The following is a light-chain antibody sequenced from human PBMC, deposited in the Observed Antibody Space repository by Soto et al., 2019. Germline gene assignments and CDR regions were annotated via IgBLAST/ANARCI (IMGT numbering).Light chain of an antibody. CDR1: QTISIF. CDR2: TAS. J-gene: IGKJ4*01. V-gene: IGKV1-39*01. CDR3: QQSYKTPLT. Sequence: DIQMTQSPSSLSSSVRDRFTITCRASQTISIFLNWYQHKPGKPPTLLIYTASSLQSGVPSRFSGSGSGTDFTLTISSLQPEDFATYYCQQSYKTPLTFGGGTKVDI.